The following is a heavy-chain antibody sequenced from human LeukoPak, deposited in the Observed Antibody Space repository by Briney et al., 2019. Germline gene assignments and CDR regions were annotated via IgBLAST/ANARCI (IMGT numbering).Heavy chain of an antibody. V-gene: IGHV4-39*01. Sequence: SETLSLTCTASGGSISSSDNYWGWIRQPPGKGLEWIGSFFSGGNTYYNPSLRSRVTISVDTSKNQFSLTLTSVTAADTAAYYCARHYYDSNGFYYEYFQYWGQGTLVTVSS. D-gene: IGHD3-22*01. CDR1: GGSISSSDNY. CDR2: FFSGGNT. CDR3: ARHYYDSNGFYYEYFQY. J-gene: IGHJ1*01.